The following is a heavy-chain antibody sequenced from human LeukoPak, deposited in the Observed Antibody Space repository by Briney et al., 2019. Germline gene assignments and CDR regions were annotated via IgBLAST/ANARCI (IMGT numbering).Heavy chain of an antibody. CDR2: ISAYNGNT. V-gene: IGHV1-18*01. CDR1: GYTFTSYG. Sequence: ASVKVSCKASGYTFTSYGISWVRQAPGQGLEWMGWISAYNGNTNYAQKLQGRVTMTTDTSTSTAYMELRSLRSDDTAVYYCAREHCSGGSCWHYYYYGMDVWGQGTTVTVSS. D-gene: IGHD2-15*01. J-gene: IGHJ6*02. CDR3: AREHCSGGSCWHYYYYGMDV.